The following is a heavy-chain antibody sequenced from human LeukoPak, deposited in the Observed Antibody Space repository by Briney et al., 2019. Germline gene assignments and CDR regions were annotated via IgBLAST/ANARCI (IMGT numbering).Heavy chain of an antibody. V-gene: IGHV3-21*01. J-gene: IGHJ3*02. CDR1: GFTFSDYT. D-gene: IGHD2-21*01. CDR2: ISGSSNYI. Sequence: GGSLRLSCAASGFTFSDYTMNWVRLAPGKGLEWVSSISGSSNYIYYADSVKGRFTISRGNAKNSLYLQMNSLRVEDTAVYYCARDESGDNDAFDIWGQGTMVTVSS. CDR3: ARDESGDNDAFDI.